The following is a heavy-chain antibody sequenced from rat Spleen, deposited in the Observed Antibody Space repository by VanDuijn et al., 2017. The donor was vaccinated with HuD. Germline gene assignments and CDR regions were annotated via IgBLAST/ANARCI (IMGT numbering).Heavy chain of an antibody. CDR1: GFTFNNYW. CDR3: ATSYGGSYRYYWYFDF. V-gene: IGHV5-22*01. D-gene: IGHD1-12*02. CDR2: ISYEVSST. J-gene: IGHJ1*01. Sequence: EVQLVESGGGLVQPGRSLKLSCVASGFTFNNYWMTWIRQAPKKGLEWVASISYEVSSTYYGDSVKGRFTISRDIAKSSLYLQMDSLRSEDTATYYCATSYGGSYRYYWYFDFWGPGTMVTVSS.